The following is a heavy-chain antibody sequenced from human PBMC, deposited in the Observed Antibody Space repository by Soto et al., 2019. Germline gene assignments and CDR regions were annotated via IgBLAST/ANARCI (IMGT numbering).Heavy chain of an antibody. CDR3: ASDLPVRGPKGGGGMDV. V-gene: IGHV4-31*03. Sequence: PSETLSLTCTVSGGSISSGGYYWSWIRQHPGKGLEWIGYIYYSGSTYYNPSLKSRVTISVDTSKNQFSLKLSSVTAADTAVYYCASDLPVRGPKGGGGMDVWGQGTTVTVSS. CDR1: GGSISSGGYY. J-gene: IGHJ6*02. D-gene: IGHD3-10*01. CDR2: IYYSGST.